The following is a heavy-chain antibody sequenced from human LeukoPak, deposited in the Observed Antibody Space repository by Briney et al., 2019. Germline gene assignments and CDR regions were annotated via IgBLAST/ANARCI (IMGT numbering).Heavy chain of an antibody. CDR3: AREGRGVPGAIAAVKGFDY. CDR2: INPSGGST. D-gene: IGHD6-13*01. V-gene: IGHV1-46*01. Sequence: GASVKVSCKASGYTFTSYYMHWVRQAPGQGLERMGIINPSGGSTSYAQKFQGRVTMTRDMSTSTVYMELSSLRSEDTAIYYCAREGRGVPGAIAAVKGFDYWGQGTLVTVSS. CDR1: GYTFTSYY. J-gene: IGHJ4*02.